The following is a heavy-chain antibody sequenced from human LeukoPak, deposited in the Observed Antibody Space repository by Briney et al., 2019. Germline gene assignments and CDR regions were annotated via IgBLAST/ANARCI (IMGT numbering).Heavy chain of an antibody. J-gene: IGHJ3*02. CDR2: IYYSGST. Sequence: SETLSLTCTVSGGSISSYYWSWIRQPPGKGLEWIGYIYYSGSTNYNPSLKSRVTISVDTSKNQFSLKLSSVTAADTAVYYCAREGISTISYCSGGSCTLTPGGAFDIWGQGTMVTVSS. D-gene: IGHD2-15*01. CDR1: GGSISSYY. V-gene: IGHV4-59*01. CDR3: AREGISTISYCSGGSCTLTPGGAFDI.